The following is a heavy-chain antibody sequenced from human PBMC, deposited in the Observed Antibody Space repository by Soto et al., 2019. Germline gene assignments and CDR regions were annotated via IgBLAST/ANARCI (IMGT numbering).Heavy chain of an antibody. Sequence: ASVKVSCKASGYTFTGYYIHWVRQAPGQGLEWMGWINPSNGGTDYVQKFQGRVSMTRNTSITTVYMELSRLRSDDTAVYYWGRDWPIVGSPIRDHWGQGTLVTVSS. V-gene: IGHV1-2*02. J-gene: IGHJ4*02. CDR2: INPSNGGT. CDR1: GYTFTGYY. D-gene: IGHD2-15*01. CDR3: GRDWPIVGSPIRDH.